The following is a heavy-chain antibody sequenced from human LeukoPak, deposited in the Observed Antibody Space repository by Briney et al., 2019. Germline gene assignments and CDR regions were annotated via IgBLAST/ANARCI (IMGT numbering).Heavy chain of an antibody. D-gene: IGHD3-9*01. J-gene: IGHJ1*01. V-gene: IGHV4-39*07. Sequence: SETLSLTCTVSGASINSDTSYWAWIRQPPGKGLEWVGNIFYSGSTSYKPSLKSRVTISVDTSKNQFSLKLSSVTAADTAVYYCARSPLEYYDILTGFHEWGQGTLVTVSS. CDR1: GASINSDTSY. CDR3: ARSPLEYYDILTGFHE. CDR2: IFYSGST.